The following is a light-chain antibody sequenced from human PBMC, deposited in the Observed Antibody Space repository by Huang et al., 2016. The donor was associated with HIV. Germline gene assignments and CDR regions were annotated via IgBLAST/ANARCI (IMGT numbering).Light chain of an antibody. Sequence: ELVLTQSPDTLSLSPGERATLSCRASQNVTSRYLAWYQQKPGQAPRLLIYATSRRATGIPDRFSGSGSGTESTIIINRLEPEDSAVYYCQQCGGSPYIFGQGTKLEI. CDR3: QQCGGSPYI. V-gene: IGKV3-20*01. CDR2: ATS. CDR1: QNVTSRY. J-gene: IGKJ2*01.